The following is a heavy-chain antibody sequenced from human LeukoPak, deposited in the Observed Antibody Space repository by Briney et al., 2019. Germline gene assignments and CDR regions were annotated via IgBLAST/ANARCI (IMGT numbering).Heavy chain of an antibody. CDR1: GFTFSSYI. J-gene: IGHJ4*02. V-gene: IGHV3-21*01. CDR2: ISSSSSYI. CDR3: ARPEAYGDYG. Sequence: PGGSLRLSCASSGFTFSSYIMNWVRQAPGKGLEWVSSISSSSSYIYYADSVKGRFTISRDNAKNSLYLQMNSLRAEDTAVYSCARPEAYGDYGWGQGTLVTVSS. D-gene: IGHD4-17*01.